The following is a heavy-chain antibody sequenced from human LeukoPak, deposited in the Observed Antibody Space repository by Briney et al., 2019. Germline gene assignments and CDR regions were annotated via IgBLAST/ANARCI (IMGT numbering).Heavy chain of an antibody. CDR1: GFTFSSYG. CDR3: AKGRDSWSSKIDY. Sequence: HAGGSLRLSCAASGFTFSSYGMYWVRQAPGKGLEWVAGISYHGSNKYYADSVKGRFTISRDNSKNTLYLQMNSLRGEDTAVYYCAKGRDSWSSKIDYWGQGTLVTVSS. J-gene: IGHJ4*02. D-gene: IGHD3-3*01. V-gene: IGHV3-30*18. CDR2: ISYHGSNK.